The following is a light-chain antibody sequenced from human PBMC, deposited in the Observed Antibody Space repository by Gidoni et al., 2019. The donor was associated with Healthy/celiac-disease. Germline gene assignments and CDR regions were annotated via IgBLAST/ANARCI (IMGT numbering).Light chain of an antibody. CDR2: DVS. CDR1: SSDVGGYNY. CDR3: SSYTSSNKDVV. J-gene: IGLJ2*01. Sequence: QSALTPPASVSGSPGPSITISCTGTSSDVGGYNYVSWYQQHPGKAPKLMIYDVSNRPSGVSNRFSASKSGNTASLTISGLQAEDEADYYCSSYTSSNKDVVFGGGTKLTVL. V-gene: IGLV2-14*03.